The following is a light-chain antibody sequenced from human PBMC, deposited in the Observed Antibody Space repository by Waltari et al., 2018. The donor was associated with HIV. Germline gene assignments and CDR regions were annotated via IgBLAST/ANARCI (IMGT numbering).Light chain of an antibody. Sequence: QSALTQPPSASGSPEQSVTISCTGTSSDIGDYNYVSWYQQHPGKAPKHWIYEVSTRPSGVPDRFSGSKSGNTASLTVSGLQAEDEADYYCSSYAGSNNVVFGGGTKLTVL. CDR2: EVS. V-gene: IGLV2-8*01. CDR3: SSYAGSNNVV. J-gene: IGLJ3*02. CDR1: SSDIGDYNY.